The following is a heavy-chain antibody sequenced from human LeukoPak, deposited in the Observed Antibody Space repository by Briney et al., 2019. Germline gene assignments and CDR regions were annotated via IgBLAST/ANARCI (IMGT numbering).Heavy chain of an antibody. CDR2: IKEDGSEK. D-gene: IGHD5-18*01. Sequence: GGSRRLCCAASGFTFSNYWMSWVRQAPGKGLEWVANIKEDGSEKYYVDSVKGRFTISRDNTKNSLYLQMNSLRAEDTAVYFCARDRYCSIWGQGTMVTASS. CDR1: GFTFSNYW. J-gene: IGHJ3*02. V-gene: IGHV3-7*01. CDR3: ARDRYCSI.